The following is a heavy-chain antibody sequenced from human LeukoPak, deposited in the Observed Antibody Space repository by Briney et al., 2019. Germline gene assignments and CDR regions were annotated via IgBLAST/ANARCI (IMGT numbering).Heavy chain of an antibody. CDR1: GVTFAEYA. J-gene: IGHJ3*02. CDR2: ICCNSGSI. D-gene: IGHD4-11*01. Sequence: GGSLRLSRAASGVTFAEYAMHWVRRAPGEGLEWVSGICCNSGSIGYADPVKGRFTISRDNAKNSLYLQMNSLIAADMALYYCAKDRYSMTSVPEGAFDIWGQGTMVTVSS. CDR3: AKDRYSMTSVPEGAFDI. V-gene: IGHV3-9*03.